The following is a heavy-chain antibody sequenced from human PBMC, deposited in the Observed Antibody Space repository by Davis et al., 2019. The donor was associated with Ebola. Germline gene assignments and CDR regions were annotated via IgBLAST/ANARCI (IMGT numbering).Heavy chain of an antibody. CDR1: GFTFDDYA. D-gene: IGHD3-10*01. CDR3: AKGFMVQGVIPYYYGMDV. J-gene: IGHJ6*02. V-gene: IGHV3-9*01. CDR2: ISWNSGSI. Sequence: PGGSLRLSCAASGFTFDDYAMHWVRQAPGKGLEWVSGISWNSGSIGYADSVKGRFTISRDNAKNSLYLQMNSLRAEDTALYYCAKGFMVQGVIPYYYGMDVWGQGTTVTVSS.